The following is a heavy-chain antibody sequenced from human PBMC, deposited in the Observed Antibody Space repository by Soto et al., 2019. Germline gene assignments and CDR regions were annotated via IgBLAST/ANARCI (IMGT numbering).Heavy chain of an antibody. CDR3: ARVKWEMTTMITPLFAFDY. J-gene: IGHJ4*02. CDR2: IYYSGST. V-gene: IGHV4-31*03. D-gene: IGHD4-17*01. CDR1: GGSISSGGYY. Sequence: SETLSLTCTVSGGSISSGGYYWSWIRQHPGKGLEWIGYIYYSGSTYYNPSLKSRVTISVDTSKNQFSLKLSSVTAADTAVYYCARVKWEMTTMITPLFAFDYWRQGPLVTVS.